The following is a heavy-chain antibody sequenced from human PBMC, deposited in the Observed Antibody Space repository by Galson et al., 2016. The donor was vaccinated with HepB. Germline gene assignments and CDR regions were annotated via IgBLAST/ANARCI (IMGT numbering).Heavy chain of an antibody. CDR2: ISYDGSNK. D-gene: IGHD3-3*01. CDR3: ATPYYDFWSGDNPFDY. J-gene: IGHJ4*02. Sequence: SLRLSCAASGFTFSSYGMHWVRQAPGKGLEWVAVISYDGSNKYYAGSVKGRFTISRDNSKNTLYLQMNSLRAEETAVYYRATPYYDFWSGDNPFDYWGQGTLVTVSS. CDR1: GFTFSSYG. V-gene: IGHV3-30*03.